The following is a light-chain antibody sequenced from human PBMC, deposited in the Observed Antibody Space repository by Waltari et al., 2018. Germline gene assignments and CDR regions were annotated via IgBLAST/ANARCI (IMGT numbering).Light chain of an antibody. CDR1: NIGSRS. V-gene: IGLV3-21*02. CDR3: QLWDSTTDVV. J-gene: IGLJ2*01. CDR2: DDT. Sequence: TARITCGGNNIGSRSVQWYQQKPGQAPALVIYDDTARPSGIPQRFSGSNSGNTATLIINKVEVGDEADYYCQLWDSTTDVVFGAGTRLTVL.